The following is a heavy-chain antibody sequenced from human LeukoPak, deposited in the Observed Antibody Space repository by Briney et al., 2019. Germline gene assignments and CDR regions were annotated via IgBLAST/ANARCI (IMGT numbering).Heavy chain of an antibody. V-gene: IGHV4-61*02. D-gene: IGHD3-9*01. J-gene: IGHJ5*02. CDR2: IYTSGST. CDR3: ASSRLRYFNWFDP. Sequence: SQTLSLTCTVSGGSISSGSYYWSWIRQPAGKGLEWIGRIYTSGSTNYNPSLKSRVTISVDTSKNQFSLKLSSVTAADTAVYYCASSRLRYFNWFDPWGQGTLVTVSS. CDR1: GGSISSGSYY.